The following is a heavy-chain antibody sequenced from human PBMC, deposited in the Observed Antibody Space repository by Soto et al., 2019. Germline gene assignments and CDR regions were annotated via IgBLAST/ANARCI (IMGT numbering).Heavy chain of an antibody. CDR2: INHSGST. CDR3: ARGLGVVPAANWFDP. Sequence: SETLSLTCAVYGGSFSGYYWSWIRQPPGKGLEWIGEINHSGSTNYNPSLKSRVTISVDTSKNQFSLKLSSVTAADTAVYYCARGLGVVPAANWFDPWGQGTLVTVSS. D-gene: IGHD2-2*01. CDR1: GGSFSGYY. V-gene: IGHV4-34*01. J-gene: IGHJ5*02.